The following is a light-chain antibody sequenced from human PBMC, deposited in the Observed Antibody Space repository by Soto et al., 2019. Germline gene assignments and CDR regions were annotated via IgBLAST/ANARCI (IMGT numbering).Light chain of an antibody. CDR3: VSYTSSTTYV. Sequence: QSPLAQPASVSDSPGQSITISCTGTSSDVGGSNFVSWYQQHPGKPPKLIIYDVANRPSGVSNRFSGSKSGSTASLIISRLQTEDEADYYCVSYTSSTTYVFGTGTKV. CDR2: DVA. V-gene: IGLV2-14*03. CDR1: SSDVGGSNF. J-gene: IGLJ1*01.